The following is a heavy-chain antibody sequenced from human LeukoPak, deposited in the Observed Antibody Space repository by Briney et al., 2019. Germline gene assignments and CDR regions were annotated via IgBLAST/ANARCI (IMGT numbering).Heavy chain of an antibody. CDR1: GFTFGSYA. Sequence: PGGSLRLSCAASGFTFGSYAMHGVRQAPGKGLEWVAVISYDGSNKYYADSVKGRFTISRDNSKNTLYLQMNSLRAEDTAVYYCARGLYYDFWSGARNYLFDYWGQGTLVTVSS. V-gene: IGHV3-30-3*01. D-gene: IGHD3-3*01. CDR3: ARGLYYDFWSGARNYLFDY. CDR2: ISYDGSNK. J-gene: IGHJ4*02.